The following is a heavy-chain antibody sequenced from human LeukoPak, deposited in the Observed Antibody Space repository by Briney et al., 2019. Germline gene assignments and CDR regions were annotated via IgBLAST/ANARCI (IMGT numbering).Heavy chain of an antibody. V-gene: IGHV3-7*03. CDR3: ARAPYCSGGSCYSVLFFDY. CDR2: IKQDGSEK. CDR1: GFTFSSYW. J-gene: IGHJ4*02. D-gene: IGHD2-15*01. Sequence: PGGSLRLSCAGSGFTFSSYWMSWVRQAPGKGLEWVANIKQDGSEKYYVDSVKGRFTISRDNAKNSLYLQMNSLRAEDTAVYYCARAPYCSGGSCYSVLFFDYWGQGTLVTVSS.